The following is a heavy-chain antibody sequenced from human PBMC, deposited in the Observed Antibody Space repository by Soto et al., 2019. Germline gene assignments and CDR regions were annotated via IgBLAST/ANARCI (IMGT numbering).Heavy chain of an antibody. CDR2: IYWDDDK. CDR3: VKRTTTVTGWFVP. D-gene: IGHD4-17*01. Sequence: QITLKESGPTLVKPTQPLTLTCTFSGFSLTTSGVGVGWIRQPPGKALEWLALIYWDDDKRSSPSLKSRLTSTQDASKSPVVLTMTNIDPPDTATYFCVKRTTTVTGWFVPWGQRTLVTVSS. V-gene: IGHV2-5*02. J-gene: IGHJ5*02. CDR1: GFSLTTSGVG.